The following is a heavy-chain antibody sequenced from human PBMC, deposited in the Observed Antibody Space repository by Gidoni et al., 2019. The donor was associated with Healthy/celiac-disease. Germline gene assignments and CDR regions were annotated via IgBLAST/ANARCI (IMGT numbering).Heavy chain of an antibody. CDR2: IIPIFNTA. D-gene: IGHD3-3*01. V-gene: IGHV1-69*06. CDR1: GGTVSSYA. J-gene: IGHJ6*03. Sequence: QVQLGQSGAEVKKPGASMKGSCKAAGGTVSSYAISWVRQAPGQGLEWMGGIIPIFNTANYAQKFQGRVTIPADRSTSTAYMELSSLKSEDPAVYYCARAVHYDFYYYMDVWGKGTTVTVSS. CDR3: ARAVHYDFYYYMDV.